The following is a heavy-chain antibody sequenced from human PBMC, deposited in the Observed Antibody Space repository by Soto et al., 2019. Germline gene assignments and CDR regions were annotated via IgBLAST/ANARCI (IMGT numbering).Heavy chain of an antibody. V-gene: IGHV1-69*02. Sequence: QVQLVQSGAEVKKPGSSVKVSCKASGGTFSSYTISWVRQAPGQGLEWMGRIIPILGIANYAKKFQGRVTITADKSTSTAYMELSSLRSEDTAVYSCSAYGSGSYIFDYWGQGTLVTVSS. CDR1: GGTFSSYT. J-gene: IGHJ4*02. CDR2: IIPILGIA. CDR3: SAYGSGSYIFDY. D-gene: IGHD3-10*01.